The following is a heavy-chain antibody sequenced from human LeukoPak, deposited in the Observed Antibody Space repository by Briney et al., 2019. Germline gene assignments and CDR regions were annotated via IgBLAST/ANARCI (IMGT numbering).Heavy chain of an antibody. V-gene: IGHV1-69*13. CDR3: ARDWEDYYDSSGYYEKYYFDY. CDR1: GGTFSSYA. CDR2: IIPIFGTA. Sequence: ASVKVSGKASGGTFSSYAISWVRQAPGQGLEWMGGIIPIFGTANYAQKFQGRVTITADESTSTAYMELSSLRSEDTAVYYCARDWEDYYDSSGYYEKYYFDYWGQGTLVTVSS. J-gene: IGHJ4*02. D-gene: IGHD3-22*01.